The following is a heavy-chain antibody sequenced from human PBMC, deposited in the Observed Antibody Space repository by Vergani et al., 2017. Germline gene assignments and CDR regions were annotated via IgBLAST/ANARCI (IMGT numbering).Heavy chain of an antibody. J-gene: IGHJ3*02. Sequence: QLQLQESGPGLVKPSQTLSLTCTVSGGSISSDDFYWSWIRQPPGKGLEWIGYIHYSGTTYYNSSHKSRVSMSVATSKKQFSLKMNSVTAADTAVYYCARRCSTTCSTMGRAAFDIWGQGTMVTVSS. CDR2: IHYSGTT. CDR1: GGSISSDDFY. V-gene: IGHV4-30-4*01. CDR3: ARRCSTTCSTMGRAAFDI. D-gene: IGHD2-2*01.